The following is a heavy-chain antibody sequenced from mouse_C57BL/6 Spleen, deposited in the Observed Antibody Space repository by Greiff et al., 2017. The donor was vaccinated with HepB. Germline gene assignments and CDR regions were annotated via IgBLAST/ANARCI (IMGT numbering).Heavy chain of an antibody. CDR2: IDPSDSYT. D-gene: IGHD1-1*01. CDR3: ARSPHYYGSNSYFDY. CDR1: GYTFTSYW. V-gene: IGHV1-69*01. Sequence: QVQLKQPGAELVMPGASVKLSCKASGYTFTSYWMHWVKQRPGQGLEWIGEIDPSDSYTNYNQKFKGKSTLTVDKSSSTAYMQLSSLTSEDSAVYYCARSPHYYGSNSYFDYWGQGTTLTVSS. J-gene: IGHJ2*01.